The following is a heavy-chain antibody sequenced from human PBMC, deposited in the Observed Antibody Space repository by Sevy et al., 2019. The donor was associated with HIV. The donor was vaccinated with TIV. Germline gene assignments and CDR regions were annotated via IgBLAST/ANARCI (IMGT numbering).Heavy chain of an antibody. CDR2: IGASNGNT. CDR1: GYSFIHYG. D-gene: IGHD6-13*01. CDR3: ARDAPGYLSPEAFHV. J-gene: IGHJ3*01. Sequence: ASVKVSCTASGYSFIHYGISWVRQAPGQGLEWMGWIGASNGNTNYAQMFQGRVTMTTDTFTSTAYMQLGSLRSDDTAVYYCARDAPGYLSPEAFHVWGQCTMVTVSS. V-gene: IGHV1-18*01.